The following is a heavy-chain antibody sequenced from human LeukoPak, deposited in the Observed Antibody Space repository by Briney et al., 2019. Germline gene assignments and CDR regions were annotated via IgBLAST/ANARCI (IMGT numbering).Heavy chain of an antibody. Sequence: GGSLRLSCAASGFTFSRHAMSWVRQAPGKGLEWVPIISDGGGNTYYADSVKGRFTISRDNSKSTLSLQMNSLRAEDTAVYYCAAAGTSEYFDYWGQGTLVTVSS. CDR2: ISDGGGNT. CDR1: GFTFSRHA. J-gene: IGHJ4*02. V-gene: IGHV3-23*01. CDR3: AAAGTSEYFDY. D-gene: IGHD1-14*01.